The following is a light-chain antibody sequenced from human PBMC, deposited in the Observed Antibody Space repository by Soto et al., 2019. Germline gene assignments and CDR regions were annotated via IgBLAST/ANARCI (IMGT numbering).Light chain of an antibody. CDR3: QQYYTTPTWT. CDR1: QSVLYSSNSKNY. J-gene: IGKJ1*01. Sequence: DIVMTQSPDSLAVSLGERATINCKSSQSVLYSSNSKNYLAWYQQKPGQPPKLLIYWASTREFGVPDRFSGSGSGTDFILTISSLQAEDVAVYYCQQYYTTPTWTFGQGTKVEIK. V-gene: IGKV4-1*01. CDR2: WAS.